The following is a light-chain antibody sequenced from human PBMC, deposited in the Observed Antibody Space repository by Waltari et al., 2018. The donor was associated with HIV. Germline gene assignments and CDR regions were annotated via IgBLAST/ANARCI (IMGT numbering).Light chain of an antibody. CDR1: SSNIGKNY. CDR3: GTWDSSLSAWV. CDR2: DNN. J-gene: IGLJ3*02. Sequence: QSVLTQPPSVSAAPGQKVTISCSGSSSNIGKNYVCWYQQLPGTAPKLLSYDNNKRPPGIPDRVSGSNSGTSATLGITGLQTGDEADDYCGTWDSSLSAWVFGGGTKLTVL. V-gene: IGLV1-51*01.